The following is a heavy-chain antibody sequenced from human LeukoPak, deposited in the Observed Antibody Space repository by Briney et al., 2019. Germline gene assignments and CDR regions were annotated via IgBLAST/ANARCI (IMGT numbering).Heavy chain of an antibody. CDR1: GGSISRSGYS. Sequence: SETLSLTCAVSGGSISRSGYSWSWIRQPPGKGLEWIGYIYYTGSTYYNPSLKSRLTISLDTSKNQFSLKLSSVTAADTAVYYCARGGDSSGYEGRFDPWGQGTLVTVSS. J-gene: IGHJ5*02. V-gene: IGHV4-30-4*07. D-gene: IGHD3-22*01. CDR3: ARGGDSSGYEGRFDP. CDR2: IYYTGST.